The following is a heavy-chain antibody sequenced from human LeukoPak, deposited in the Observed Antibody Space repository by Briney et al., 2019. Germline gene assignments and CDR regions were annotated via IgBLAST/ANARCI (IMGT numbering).Heavy chain of an antibody. CDR2: INPDGSIK. D-gene: IGHD3-3*01. V-gene: IGHV3-7*01. J-gene: IGHJ4*02. Sequence: GGSLRLSCAASGSIFGRYWMSWVRQAPGGGREWVANINPDGSIKYYVDSIKGRFTISRDNAKNSLYLQMNSLRAEDTAVYYCASGFLQWLYWGQGTLVTVSS. CDR1: GSIFGRYW. CDR3: ASGFLQWLY.